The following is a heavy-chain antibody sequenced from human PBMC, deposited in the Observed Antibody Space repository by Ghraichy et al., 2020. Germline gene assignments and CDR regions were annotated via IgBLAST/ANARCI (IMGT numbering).Heavy chain of an antibody. V-gene: IGHV4-34*01. CDR1: GGSFSGYY. D-gene: IGHD3-10*01. CDR2: INHSGST. CDR3: ARESLLWFGEAVYYYYGMDV. J-gene: IGHJ6*02. Sequence: SETLSLTCAVYGGSFSGYYWSWIRQPPGKGLEWIGEINHSGSTNYNPSLKSRVTISVDTSKNQFSLKLSSVTAADTAVYYCARESLLWFGEAVYYYYGMDVWGQGTTVTVSS.